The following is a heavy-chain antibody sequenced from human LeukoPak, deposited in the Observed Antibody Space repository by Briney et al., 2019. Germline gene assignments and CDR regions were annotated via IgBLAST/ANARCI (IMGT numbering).Heavy chain of an antibody. V-gene: IGHV4-31*03. D-gene: IGHD6-13*01. CDR2: IYYTGNT. CDR3: ARGPSFGSTSKFDL. J-gene: IGHJ2*01. Sequence: PSGTLSLTCTVSGGSISSAYYWSWIRQPPGKGLEWIGYIYYTGNTYYNSSLKNRITMSVATSNNHFSPSLSSVTAADTAVYYCARGPSFGSTSKFDLWGRGTLVTVS. CDR1: GGSISSAYY.